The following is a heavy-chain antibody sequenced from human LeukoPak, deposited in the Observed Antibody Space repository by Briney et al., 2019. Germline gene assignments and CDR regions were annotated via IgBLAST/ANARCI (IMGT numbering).Heavy chain of an antibody. CDR3: ARYHPTVTPPHWWFDP. J-gene: IGHJ5*02. Sequence: SQTLSLTCTVSGGSISSGGYYWSWIRQPPGKGLEWIGYIYHSGSTYYNPSLKSRVTISVDRSKNRFSLKLSSVTAADTAVYYCARYHPTVTPPHWWFDPWGQGTLVTVSS. V-gene: IGHV4-30-2*01. D-gene: IGHD4-17*01. CDR2: IYHSGST. CDR1: GGSISSGGYY.